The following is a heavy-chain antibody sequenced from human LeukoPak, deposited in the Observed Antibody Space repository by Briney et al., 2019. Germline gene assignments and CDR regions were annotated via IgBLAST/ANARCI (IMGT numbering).Heavy chain of an antibody. Sequence: ASVKVSCKASGYTFTSYGISWVRQAPGQGLEWMGWISAYNGNTNYAQKLQGRVTMTTDTSTSTAYMELRSLRSDDTAVYYCARGIPSSTSNSYYYYGMDVWGQGTTVTVSS. CDR2: ISAYNGNT. CDR1: GYTFTSYG. J-gene: IGHJ6*02. CDR3: ARGIPSSTSNSYYYYGMDV. D-gene: IGHD2-2*01. V-gene: IGHV1-18*01.